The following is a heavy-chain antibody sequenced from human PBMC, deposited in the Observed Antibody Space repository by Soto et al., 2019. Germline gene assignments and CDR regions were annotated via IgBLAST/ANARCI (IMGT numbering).Heavy chain of an antibody. CDR3: SRFVRSCSATTCSTRSDV. Sequence: SETLSLTCTVSGGFVNSDTHSWSWIRQTPGKRLEWIGFIYSGGSTKNPSLRSRVTMSVDTSKNQFSLKLRSVIVADTAVYHCSRFVRSCSATTCSTRSDVWGQGITVTVSS. CDR2: IYSGGST. D-gene: IGHD2-2*01. CDR1: GGFVNSDTHS. V-gene: IGHV4-61*01. J-gene: IGHJ6*02.